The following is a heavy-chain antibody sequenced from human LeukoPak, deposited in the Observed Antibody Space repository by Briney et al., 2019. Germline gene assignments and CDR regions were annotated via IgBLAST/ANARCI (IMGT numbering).Heavy chain of an antibody. CDR1: GFTFSSYA. CDR3: AKLKSWYFDY. CDR2: ISGSGDST. Sequence: GGSLRLSCAASGFTFSSYAMSCVRQAPGKGLEWVSAISGSGDSTYYADSVKGRFTISRDNFKNTLYLQMNSLRAEDTAVYYCAKLKSWYFDYWGQGTLVTVSS. J-gene: IGHJ4*02. D-gene: IGHD6-13*01. V-gene: IGHV3-23*01.